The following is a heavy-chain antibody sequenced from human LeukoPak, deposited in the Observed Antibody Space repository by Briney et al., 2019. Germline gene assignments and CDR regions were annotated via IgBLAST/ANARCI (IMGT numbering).Heavy chain of an antibody. CDR1: GFTFSSYG. J-gene: IGHJ4*02. V-gene: IGHV3-33*01. Sequence: GGSLRLSCAASGFTFSSYGMHWVRQAPGKGLEWVAVIWYDGSNKYYADSVKGRFTISRYNSKNTLYLQMNSLKAEDTAVYYCARGYSSSWYDYWGQGTLVTVSS. D-gene: IGHD6-13*01. CDR2: IWYDGSNK. CDR3: ARGYSSSWYDY.